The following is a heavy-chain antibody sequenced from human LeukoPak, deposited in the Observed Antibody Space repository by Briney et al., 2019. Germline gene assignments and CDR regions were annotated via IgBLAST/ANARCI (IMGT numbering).Heavy chain of an antibody. CDR3: ARFGSSGKYYYYYYMDV. Sequence: PGRSLRLSCAASGFTFSTYAMHWVRQAPGKGLEWVALISYDGTDKYYADSVKGRFTISRDNSKNTLFLQMNSLRAEDSAVYYCARFGSSGKYYYYYYMDVWGKGTTVTVSS. J-gene: IGHJ6*03. D-gene: IGHD6-13*01. CDR1: GFTFSTYA. V-gene: IGHV3-30*01. CDR2: ISYDGTDK.